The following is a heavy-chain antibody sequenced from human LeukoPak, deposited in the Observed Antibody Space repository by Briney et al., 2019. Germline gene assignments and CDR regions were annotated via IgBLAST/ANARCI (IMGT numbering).Heavy chain of an antibody. CDR3: AREGEHSGSSRIEFDY. CDR2: INTNTGNP. Sequence: GASVKVSCKASGCTFTSYAMNWVRQAPGQGLEWMGWINTNTGNPTYAQGFTGRFVFSLDTSVSTAYLQISSLKAEDTAVYYCAREGEHSGSSRIEFDYWGQGTLVTVSS. CDR1: GCTFTSYA. J-gene: IGHJ4*02. V-gene: IGHV7-4-1*02. D-gene: IGHD1-26*01.